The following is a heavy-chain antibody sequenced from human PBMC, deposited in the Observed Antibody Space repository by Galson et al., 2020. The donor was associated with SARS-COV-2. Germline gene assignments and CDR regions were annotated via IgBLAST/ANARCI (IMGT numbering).Heavy chain of an antibody. J-gene: IGHJ4*02. CDR3: ARAIYGDPYFVFDF. D-gene: IGHD4-17*01. Sequence: ASVKVSCRASGYSLNTFDMNWVRQAPGQGLEWMGRINGHSGDTKYAQKFQGRVTLTTDTATNTAYMELRGLAFDDTAIYYCARAIYGDPYFVFDFWGQGSLVTVSS. CDR2: INGHSGDT. V-gene: IGHV1-18*01. CDR1: GYSLNTFD.